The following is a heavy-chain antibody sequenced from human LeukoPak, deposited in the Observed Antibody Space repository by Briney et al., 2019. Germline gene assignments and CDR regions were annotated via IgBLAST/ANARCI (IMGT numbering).Heavy chain of an antibody. J-gene: IGHJ5*02. D-gene: IGHD3-3*01. Sequence: SENLSLTCTVSGGSISSSSYYWGWIRQPPGKGLEWIGTIYYTGGTYYNPSLKSRVTISIDTSKNQFSLKLSSVTAADTAVYYCARHHIYDFWSGYLNPNWFDPWGQGTLVTVSS. V-gene: IGHV4-39*01. CDR2: IYYTGGT. CDR3: ARHHIYDFWSGYLNPNWFDP. CDR1: GGSISSSSYY.